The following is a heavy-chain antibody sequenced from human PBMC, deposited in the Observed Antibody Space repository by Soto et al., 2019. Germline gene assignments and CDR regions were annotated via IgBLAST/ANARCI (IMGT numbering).Heavy chain of an antibody. CDR3: AREKRCVNAVCLDPLDF. D-gene: IGHD2-8*01. CDR2: IYSSGST. CDR1: GGSISRSGYY. Sequence: PSETLSLTCTVSGGSISRSGYYWGWVRQPPGKGLEWIGYIYSSGSTDYNPSLNSRVTLSVDTSKNQFSLKLSSVTAADTAVYYCAREKRCVNAVCLDPLDFWGQGIQVTVSS. V-gene: IGHV4-61*08. J-gene: IGHJ4*02.